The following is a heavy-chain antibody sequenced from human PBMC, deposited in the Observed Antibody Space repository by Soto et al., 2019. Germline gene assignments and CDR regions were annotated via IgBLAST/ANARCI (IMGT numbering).Heavy chain of an antibody. V-gene: IGHV3-30*18. CDR1: GFTFSSYG. D-gene: IGHD3-9*01. Sequence: GGSLRLSCAASGFTFSSYGMHWVRQAPGKGLEWVAVISYDGSNKYYADSVKGRFTISRDNSKNTLYLQMNSLRAEDTAVYYCAKADRPYYEILTGPDYWGQGTLVTVSS. CDR3: AKADRPYYEILTGPDY. CDR2: ISYDGSNK. J-gene: IGHJ4*02.